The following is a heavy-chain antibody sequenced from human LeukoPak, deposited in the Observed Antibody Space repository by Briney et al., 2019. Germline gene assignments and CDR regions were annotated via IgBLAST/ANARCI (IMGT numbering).Heavy chain of an antibody. V-gene: IGHV3-11*01. D-gene: IGHD4-17*01. J-gene: IGHJ2*01. CDR3: ARRTVTRDWYFDL. CDR1: GGSFSGYY. Sequence: LSLTCAVYGGSFSGYYMSWIRQAPGKGLEWVSYISSSGTTIYYADSVKGRFTISRDNAKNSLYLQMNSLRAEDTAVYYCARRTVTRDWYFDLWGRGTLVTVSS. CDR2: ISSSGTTI.